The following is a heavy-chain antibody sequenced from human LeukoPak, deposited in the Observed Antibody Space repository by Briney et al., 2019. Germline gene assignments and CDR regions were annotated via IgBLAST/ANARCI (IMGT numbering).Heavy chain of an antibody. J-gene: IGHJ2*01. D-gene: IGHD6-13*01. V-gene: IGHV4-34*01. CDR2: INHSGST. Sequence: SETLSLTCAVYGGSFSGYYWSWVRQTPGKGLERIGEINHSGSTNYNPSLKSRITISVDTSKNQYSLKLSSVTGAYTAVYSCARGLRHSSIAAAGTVRRYFDLWGGGTLVTVSP. CDR1: GGSFSGYY. CDR3: ARGLRHSSIAAAGTVRRYFDL.